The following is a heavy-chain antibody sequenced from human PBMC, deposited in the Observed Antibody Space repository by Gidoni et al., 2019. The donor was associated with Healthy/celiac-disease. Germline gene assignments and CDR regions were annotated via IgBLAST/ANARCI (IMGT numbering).Heavy chain of an antibody. CDR2: INHSGST. D-gene: IGHD2-15*01. V-gene: IGHV4-34*01. CDR3: ARGGLGYCSGGSCYGSLNY. Sequence: QVQLQQWGAGLLKPSETLSLTCAVYGGSFSGYYWSCISQPPGKGLEWIGEINHSGSTNYNPSLKSRVTISVDTSKTQFSLKLSSVTAADTAVYYCARGGLGYCSGGSCYGSLNYWGQGTLVTVSS. J-gene: IGHJ4*02. CDR1: GGSFSGYY.